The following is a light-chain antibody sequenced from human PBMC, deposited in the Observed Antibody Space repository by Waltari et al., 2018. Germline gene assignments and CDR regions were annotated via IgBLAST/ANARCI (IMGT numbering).Light chain of an antibody. CDR1: ALSNKL. V-gene: IGLV3-25*03. CDR3: QSADNSGTALL. J-gene: IGLJ3*02. Sequence: SYELTQPPSASVSPGQTAKITCSGDALSNKLGYWYQQKPCQAPVLAIYKDNEKASGIPERVSASSSGTTVTLTISGVQAEDEADYYCQSADNSGTALLFGGGTKLTV. CDR2: KDN.